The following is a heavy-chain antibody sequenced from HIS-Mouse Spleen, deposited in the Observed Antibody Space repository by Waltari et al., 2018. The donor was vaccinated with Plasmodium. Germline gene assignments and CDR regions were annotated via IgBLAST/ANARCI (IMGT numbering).Heavy chain of an antibody. D-gene: IGHD6-13*01. CDR3: ASSWYWYFDL. V-gene: IGHV3-7*01. CDR2: KKQDGSEK. J-gene: IGHJ2*01. Sequence: VQLVESGGGLVQPGGSLRLSCAASGFTFSSYWMSWVRPAAGKGLEWVANKKQDGSEKYYVDAVKGRFTISRDNAKNSLYLQMNSLRAEDTAVYYCASSWYWYFDLWGRGTLVTVSS. CDR1: GFTFSSYW.